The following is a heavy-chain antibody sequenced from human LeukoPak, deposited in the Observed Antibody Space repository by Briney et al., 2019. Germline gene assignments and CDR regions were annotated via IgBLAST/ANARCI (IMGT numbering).Heavy chain of an antibody. V-gene: IGHV3-53*01. CDR2: IYNGGDT. D-gene: IGHD6-13*01. Sequence: PGGSLRLSCAASGFIVSSNYMTWVRQAPGKGLEWVSVIYNGGDTYYANSVKGRFTISRDNAKNSLYLQMNSLRAEDTAVYYCARGAGPYSSSWYRTYYYYGMDVWGQGTTVTVSS. CDR1: GFIVSSNY. J-gene: IGHJ6*02. CDR3: ARGAGPYSSSWYRTYYYYGMDV.